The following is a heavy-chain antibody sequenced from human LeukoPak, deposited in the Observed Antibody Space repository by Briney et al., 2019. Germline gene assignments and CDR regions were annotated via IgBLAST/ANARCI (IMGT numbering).Heavy chain of an antibody. D-gene: IGHD2-21*01. CDR2: IWYDGSNK. J-gene: IGHJ4*02. CDR1: GFTFSSYG. V-gene: IGHV3-33*06. Sequence: PGGSLRLSCAASGFTFSSYGMHWVRQAPGKGLEWVAVIWYDGSNKYYVDSVKGRFTISRDNFKTTLYLQMNSRRAEDTAVYYCAKGPGYSTIDYWGQGTLVTVSP. CDR3: AKGPGYSTIDY.